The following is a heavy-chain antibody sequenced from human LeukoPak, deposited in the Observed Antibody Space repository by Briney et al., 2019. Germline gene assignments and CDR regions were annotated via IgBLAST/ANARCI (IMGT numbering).Heavy chain of an antibody. V-gene: IGHV4-59*01. J-gene: IGHJ4*02. CDR1: GGSISSYY. Sequence: SETLSLTCTVSGGSISSYYWSWIRQPPGKGLEWIGYMHHSGSINYNPSLKSRVTISGDTSKNQFSLKLSSVTAADTAVYYCARGEVDTAMSPRRPFDYWGQGTLVTVSS. D-gene: IGHD5-18*01. CDR3: ARGEVDTAMSPRRPFDY. CDR2: MHHSGSI.